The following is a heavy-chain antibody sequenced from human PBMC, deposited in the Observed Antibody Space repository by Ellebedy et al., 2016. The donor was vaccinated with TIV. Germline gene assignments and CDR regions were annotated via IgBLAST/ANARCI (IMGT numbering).Heavy chain of an antibody. D-gene: IGHD6-13*01. CDR3: ARAPPPRGDRSAAAFDI. Sequence: AASVQVSCKASGGTFSSSSINRVRQPPGQGREWMGRLIPILDITHYAQNFQGRVTMTADKSTSTAYMELSILRSEDTAVYYCARAPPPRGDRSAAAFDIWGQGTMVTVSS. CDR2: LIPILDIT. CDR1: GGTFSSSS. V-gene: IGHV1-69*04. J-gene: IGHJ3*02.